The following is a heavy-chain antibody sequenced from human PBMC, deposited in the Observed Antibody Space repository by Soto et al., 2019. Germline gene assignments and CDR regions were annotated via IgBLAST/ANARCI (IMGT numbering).Heavy chain of an antibody. CDR2: IITDGSIT. CDR3: ARDTNGLHY. Sequence: GGSLRLSCAASGLIFSNYKMHWVRQAPGKGLVCVSRIITDGSITDYADSVKGRFTVSRDNAKNTLYLQMNSLRVDDTAVYYCARDTNGLHYWGQGTLVTVSS. J-gene: IGHJ4*02. CDR1: GLIFSNYK. V-gene: IGHV3-74*01. D-gene: IGHD2-8*01.